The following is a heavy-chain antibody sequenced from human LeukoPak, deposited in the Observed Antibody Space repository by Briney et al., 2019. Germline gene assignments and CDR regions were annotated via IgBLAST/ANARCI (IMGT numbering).Heavy chain of an antibody. V-gene: IGHV1-2*02. CDR1: GYTFTGYY. J-gene: IGHJ4*02. D-gene: IGHD6-13*01. Sequence: GASVKVSCKASGYTFTGYYMHWVRQAPGQGLEWMGWINPNSGDTKYAQKFQGRVTMTKDTSISTAYMELSSLTSDDTAVYYCARGSYIPAPALRTDYWGQGSLVSVSS. CDR3: ARGSYIPAPALRTDY. CDR2: INPNSGDT.